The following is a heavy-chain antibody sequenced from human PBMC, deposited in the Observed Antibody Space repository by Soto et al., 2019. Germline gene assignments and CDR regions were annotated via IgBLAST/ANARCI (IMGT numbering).Heavy chain of an antibody. J-gene: IGHJ6*02. CDR3: ARESGYSGSDPEDYYYGRDV. Sequence: ASVKVSCKASGGTFSSYTISWVRQAPGQGLEWMGRIIPILGIANYAQKFQGRVTITADTSTSTAYMELSSLRSEDTAVYYCARESGYSGSDPEDYYYGRDVWGQGTTVTVSS. CDR1: GGTFSSYT. D-gene: IGHD5-12*01. CDR2: IIPILGIA. V-gene: IGHV1-69*04.